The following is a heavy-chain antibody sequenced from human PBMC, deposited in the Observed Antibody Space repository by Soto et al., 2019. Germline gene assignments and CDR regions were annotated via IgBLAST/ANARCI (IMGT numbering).Heavy chain of an antibody. CDR2: IIPIFGTA. CDR3: ARESRYCSGGSCYFLPGIDY. CDR1: GGTFSRYA. D-gene: IGHD2-15*01. J-gene: IGHJ4*02. V-gene: IGHV1-69*12. Sequence: QVQVVRSGAEVKKPGSSVKVSCKASGGTFSRYAISWVREAPGQGHEWMGGIIPIFGTANYAQKFQGRVTITADESTSTAYMELSSLRSEDTAVYYCARESRYCSGGSCYFLPGIDYWGQGTLVTVSS.